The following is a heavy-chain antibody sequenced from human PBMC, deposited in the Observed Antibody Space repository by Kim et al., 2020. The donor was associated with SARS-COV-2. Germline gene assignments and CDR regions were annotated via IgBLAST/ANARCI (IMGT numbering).Heavy chain of an antibody. V-gene: IGHV5-10-1*01. J-gene: IGHJ4*02. Sequence: GESLKISCKGSGYSFTSYWISWVRQMPGKGLEWMGRIDPSDSYTNYSPSFQGHVTISADKSISTAYLQWSSLKASDTAMYYCAKVYRGCFDYWGQGTLVTVSS. CDR3: AKVYRGCFDY. D-gene: IGHD2-8*01. CDR1: GYSFTSYW. CDR2: IDPSDSYT.